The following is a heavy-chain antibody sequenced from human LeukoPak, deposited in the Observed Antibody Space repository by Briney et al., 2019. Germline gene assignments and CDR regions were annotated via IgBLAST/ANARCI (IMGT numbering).Heavy chain of an antibody. CDR3: AREAAAGTPFDY. D-gene: IGHD6-13*01. CDR2: ISHSSSYI. V-gene: IGHV3-21*01. Sequence: GGSLRLSCAASGFTFSSYSMNWVRQAPGRGLEWVSSISHSSSYIYYADSLKGRFTISRDNAKNSLYLQMDSLRAEDTAIYYCAREAAAGTPFDYWGHGTLVTVSS. CDR1: GFTFSSYS. J-gene: IGHJ4*01.